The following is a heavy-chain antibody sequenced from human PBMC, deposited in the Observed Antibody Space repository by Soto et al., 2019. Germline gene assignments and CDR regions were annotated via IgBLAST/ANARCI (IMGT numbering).Heavy chain of an antibody. Sequence: SETLSLTCTVSGGSINSYFWSWIRQSPGKGLEWIGHIYYSGSTSYSPSLKSRVSISVDTSKNQFSLEVHSVTAADTAVYYCARAGTNMVQFDYWGQGTLATVSS. J-gene: IGHJ4*02. D-gene: IGHD3-10*01. CDR1: GGSINSYF. CDR3: ARAGTNMVQFDY. CDR2: IYYSGST. V-gene: IGHV4-59*01.